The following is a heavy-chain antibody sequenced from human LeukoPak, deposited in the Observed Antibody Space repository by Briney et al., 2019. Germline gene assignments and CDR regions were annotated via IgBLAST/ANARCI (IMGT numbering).Heavy chain of an antibody. Sequence: KTSETLSLTCTVSGGSISSYYWSWIRQPAGKGLEWIGRIYTSGSTNYNPSLKSRVTMSVDTSKNQFSLKLSSVTAADTAVYYCARDHLNIVVVPAASYYYYYYMDVWGKGTTVTISS. CDR1: GGSISSYY. J-gene: IGHJ6*03. D-gene: IGHD2-2*01. CDR3: ARDHLNIVVVPAASYYYYYYMDV. CDR2: IYTSGST. V-gene: IGHV4-4*07.